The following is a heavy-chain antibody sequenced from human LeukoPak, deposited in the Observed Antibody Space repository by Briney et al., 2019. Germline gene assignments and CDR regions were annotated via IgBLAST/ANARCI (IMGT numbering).Heavy chain of an antibody. D-gene: IGHD2-15*01. CDR3: AVGYCSGGDCYVSNY. CDR1: GFTFSDHY. V-gene: IGHV3-72*01. Sequence: GGSLRLSCAVSGFTFSDHYMDWVRQAPGKGLEWVGRIINKANSYTTEYAASVKGRFTISRDDSKNSVYLQMNSLETEDTAVYYCAVGYCSGGDCYVSNYWGQGTLVTVSS. J-gene: IGHJ4*02. CDR2: IINKANSYTT.